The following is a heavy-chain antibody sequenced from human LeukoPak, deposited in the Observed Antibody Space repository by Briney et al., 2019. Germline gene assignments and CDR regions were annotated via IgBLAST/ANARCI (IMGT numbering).Heavy chain of an antibody. CDR3: ARRRVRYGIVVVPAATTFDY. V-gene: IGHV3-7*01. J-gene: IGHJ4*02. D-gene: IGHD2-2*01. Sequence: GGSLRLSCAASGFTFSSYWMSWVRQAPGKGLEWVANIKQDGSEKYYVDSVKGRFTISRDNAKNSLYLQMNSLRAEDTAVYYCARRRVRYGIVVVPAATTFDYWGQGTLVTVSS. CDR2: IKQDGSEK. CDR1: GFTFSSYW.